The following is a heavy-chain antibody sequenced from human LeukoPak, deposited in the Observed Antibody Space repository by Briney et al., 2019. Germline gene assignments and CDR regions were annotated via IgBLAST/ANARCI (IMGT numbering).Heavy chain of an antibody. J-gene: IGHJ5*02. Sequence: SETLSLTCAVYGGSFSGYYWSWIRQPPGKGLEWIGEINHSGSTNYNPSLKSRVTISVDTSKNQFSLKLSSVTAADTAVYYCARFSSAATWGYNWFDPWGQGTLVTVSS. V-gene: IGHV4-34*01. CDR2: INHSGST. CDR1: GGSFSGYY. D-gene: IGHD2-15*01. CDR3: ARFSSAATWGYNWFDP.